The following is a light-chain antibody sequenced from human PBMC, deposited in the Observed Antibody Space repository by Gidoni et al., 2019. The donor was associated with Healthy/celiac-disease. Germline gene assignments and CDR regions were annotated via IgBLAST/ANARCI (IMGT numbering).Light chain of an antibody. J-gene: IGKJ1*01. V-gene: IGKV1-5*01. CDR3: QQYNSYPWT. CDR2: DAS. CDR1: QSISSW. Sequence: DIQMTQSPSTLSASVGDRVTITCRARQSISSWLAWYQKKPGNAPKLLIYDASSWESGVPSRFSGSGSGTEFTLTISSLQPDDFATYYCQQYNSYPWTFGQGTKVEIK.